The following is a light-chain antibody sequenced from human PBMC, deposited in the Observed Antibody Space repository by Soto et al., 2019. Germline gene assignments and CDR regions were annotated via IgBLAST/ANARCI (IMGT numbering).Light chain of an antibody. CDR3: QQYNAYPYA. CDR1: QSISNW. J-gene: IGKJ2*01. CDR2: HAS. Sequence: DIQMTQSPSTLSTSVGDRVTITCRASQSISNWLAWYQQKPGKATKLLIYHASSLQSGVPSRFSGSGSGTEFTLTISSLQPGDFATYYCQQYNAYPYAFGQGTNLEIK. V-gene: IGKV1-5*01.